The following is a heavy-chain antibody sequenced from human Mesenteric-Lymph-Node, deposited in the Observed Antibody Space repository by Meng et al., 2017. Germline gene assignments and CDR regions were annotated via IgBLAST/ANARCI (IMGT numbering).Heavy chain of an antibody. CDR1: GYTFTSYG. Sequence: ASVKVSCKASGYTFTSYGISWVRQAPGQGLEWMGRINPNSGNTDSAQKFQGRVTMTRDTSISTAYMELSRLRSDDTAVYFCARGPYYDFWSYYGLDVWGQGTTVTVSS. J-gene: IGHJ6*02. CDR2: INPNSGNT. D-gene: IGHD3-3*01. CDR3: ARGPYYDFWSYYGLDV. V-gene: IGHV1-2*06.